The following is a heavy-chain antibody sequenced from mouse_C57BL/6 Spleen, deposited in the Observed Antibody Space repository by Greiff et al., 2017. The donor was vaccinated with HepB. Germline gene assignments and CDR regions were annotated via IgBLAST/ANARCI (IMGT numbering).Heavy chain of an antibody. CDR1: GYTFTDYY. J-gene: IGHJ3*01. CDR3: ARTYDGYPWFAY. D-gene: IGHD2-3*01. Sequence: EVQLQQSGPVLVKPGASVKMSCKASGYTFTDYYMNWVKQSHGKSLEWIGVINPYNGGTSYNQKFKGKATLTVDKSSSTAYMELNSLTSEDSAVYYCARTYDGYPWFAYWGQGTLVTVSA. CDR2: INPYNGGT. V-gene: IGHV1-19*01.